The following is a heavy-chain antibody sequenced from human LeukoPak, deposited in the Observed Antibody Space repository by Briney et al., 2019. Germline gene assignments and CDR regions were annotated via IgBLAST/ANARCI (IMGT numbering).Heavy chain of an antibody. D-gene: IGHD4-17*01. CDR2: IIPILGIA. J-gene: IGHJ4*02. CDR1: GGTFSSYA. V-gene: IGHV1-69*04. Sequence: GASVKVSCKASGGTFSSYAISWVRQAPGQGLEWMGRIIPILGIANYAQKFQGRVTITADKSTSTAYMELSSLRSEDTAVYYCARESMTTVTNLDYWGQGPLVTVSS. CDR3: ARESMTTVTNLDY.